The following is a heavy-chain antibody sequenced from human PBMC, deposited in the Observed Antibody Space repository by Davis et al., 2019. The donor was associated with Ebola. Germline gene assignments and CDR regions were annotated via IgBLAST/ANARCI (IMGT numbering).Heavy chain of an antibody. CDR3: AKDNYYYGMDV. J-gene: IGHJ6*04. CDR1: GFTFNDYY. CDR2: ISSSSSYT. V-gene: IGHV3-11*05. Sequence: GESLKISCSASGFTFNDYYMSWLRQVPGKGLEWVSYISSSSSYTNYADSVKGRFTISRDNAKNSLYLQMNSLRSEDTALYYCAKDNYYYGMDVWGKGTTVTVSS.